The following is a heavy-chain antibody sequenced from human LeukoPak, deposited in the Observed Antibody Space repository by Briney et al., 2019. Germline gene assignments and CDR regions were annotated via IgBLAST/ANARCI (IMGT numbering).Heavy chain of an antibody. Sequence: GGSLRLSCAASGFTFSSYSMNWVRQAPGKGLEWISYITTSGGAKNYADSVKGRFTISRDNAKNSLYLQMNSLRAEDTAVYYCAREPRGFGEYYYYYYGMDVWGQGTTVTVSS. J-gene: IGHJ6*02. CDR1: GFTFSSYS. CDR3: AREPRGFGEYYYYYYGMDV. D-gene: IGHD3-10*01. V-gene: IGHV3-48*04. CDR2: ITTSGGAK.